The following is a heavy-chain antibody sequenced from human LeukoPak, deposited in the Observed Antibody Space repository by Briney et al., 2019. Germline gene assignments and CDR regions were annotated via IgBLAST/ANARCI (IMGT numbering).Heavy chain of an antibody. CDR1: GDSIIGYY. CDR2: IHYSGST. Sequence: SETLSLTCTVSGDSIIGYYWSWIRQPPGKGLEWIGYIHYSGSTNYNPSLKSRATISIDTSRSHFSLRLNSATAADTAVYYCARGERLGPDFWGQGTLVTVSS. J-gene: IGHJ4*02. D-gene: IGHD1-1*01. V-gene: IGHV4-59*01. CDR3: ARGERLGPDF.